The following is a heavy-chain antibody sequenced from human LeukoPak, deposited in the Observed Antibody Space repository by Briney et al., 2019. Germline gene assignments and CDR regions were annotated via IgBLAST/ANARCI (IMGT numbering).Heavy chain of an antibody. CDR3: ARHFLRGGFDS. CDR2: IYETGHT. CDR1: GGSINNYY. V-gene: IGHV4-59*08. Sequence: SETLSPTCTVSGGSINNYYWSWIRQPPGKGLEWIAYIYETGHTGYNPSLRTRVTISLDTSKNQFSLKLNSVTAADTAVYYCARHFLRGGFDSWGQGTLVAVSS. J-gene: IGHJ4*02. D-gene: IGHD5-12*01.